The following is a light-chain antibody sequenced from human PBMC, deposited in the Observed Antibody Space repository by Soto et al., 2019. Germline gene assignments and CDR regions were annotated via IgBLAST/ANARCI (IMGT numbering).Light chain of an antibody. Sequence: VLTQSPVTLSLSPGDRATLSCRASQSIDRYVAWYQQKPGQAPRLLILDASYGATGIPARFSGSGSGTYFTLTISSLEPEDFAVYYCQQRKNWPFTFGGGTKVEIK. J-gene: IGKJ4*01. V-gene: IGKV3-11*01. CDR1: QSIDRY. CDR2: DAS. CDR3: QQRKNWPFT.